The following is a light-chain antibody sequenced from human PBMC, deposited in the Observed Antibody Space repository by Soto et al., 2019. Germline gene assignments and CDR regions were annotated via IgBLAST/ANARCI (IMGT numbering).Light chain of an antibody. Sequence: QLSPSPSSLSASVGDRVTIARRASQSVRTYLNWYQQKPGKAPKLLICAASSLQSGVPSRFSGSGSGTDFTLTISSLQPEDFATYFCQQTNSMPDTFGQGTRLEI. J-gene: IGKJ5*01. CDR2: AAS. CDR3: QQTNSMPDT. CDR1: QSVRTY. V-gene: IGKV1-39*01.